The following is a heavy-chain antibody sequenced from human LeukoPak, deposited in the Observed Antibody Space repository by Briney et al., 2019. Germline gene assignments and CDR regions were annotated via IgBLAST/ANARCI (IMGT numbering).Heavy chain of an antibody. J-gene: IGHJ4*02. CDR3: ASPGVNCGGDCYSDY. D-gene: IGHD2-21*01. CDR1: GFTFSSYS. Sequence: GGSLRLSCAASGFTFSSYSMNWVRQAPGKGLEWASYISSSSSTIYYADSVKGRFTISRDSAKNSLYLQMNSLRAEDTAVYYCASPGVNCGGDCYSDYWGQGTLVTVSS. V-gene: IGHV3-48*01. CDR2: ISSSSSTI.